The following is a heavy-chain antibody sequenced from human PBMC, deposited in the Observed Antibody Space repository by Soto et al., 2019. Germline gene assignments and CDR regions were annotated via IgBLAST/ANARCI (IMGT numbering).Heavy chain of an antibody. Sequence: QVQLVESGGGVVQPGRSLRLSCAASGFTFSSYGMHWVRQAPGKGLECVAGISYDGSNKYYAESVKGRFTISRDNSKNTLDLQKNSLRGEDTAVYYCAKGKYSASSTFDYWGQGTLVTVSS. CDR1: GFTFSSYG. CDR3: AKGKYSASSTFDY. CDR2: ISYDGSNK. J-gene: IGHJ4*02. D-gene: IGHD6-6*01. V-gene: IGHV3-30*18.